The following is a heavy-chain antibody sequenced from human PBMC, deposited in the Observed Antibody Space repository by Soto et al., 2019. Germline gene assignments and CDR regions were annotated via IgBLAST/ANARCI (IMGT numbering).Heavy chain of an antibody. CDR3: ARSGLPAPLVGVGHPPSAP. CDR1: GYTFTNYD. CDR2: ISAYNGDT. J-gene: IGHJ5*02. D-gene: IGHD2-15*01. Sequence: ASVKVSCKASGYTFTNYDINWVRQAPGQGLEWMGWISAYNGDTNYAQKLQGRVTMTTDTSTSTAYMELRSLRSDDTAVYYGARSGLPAPLVGVGHPPSAPGARGTPVPVSS. V-gene: IGHV1-18*01.